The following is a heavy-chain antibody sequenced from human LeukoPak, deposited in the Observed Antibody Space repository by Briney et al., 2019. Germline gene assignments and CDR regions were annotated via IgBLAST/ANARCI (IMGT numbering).Heavy chain of an antibody. Sequence: GSVKVSCKASGYTFTGYYIHWVRQAPGQGLEWMGWIKPNSGGTNYAQKFQGRVTMTRDTSISTAYMGLSRLRSDDTAVYYCARGSIVGATFDYFDYWGQGTLVTVSS. D-gene: IGHD1-26*01. CDR1: GYTFTGYY. V-gene: IGHV1-2*02. J-gene: IGHJ4*02. CDR3: ARGSIVGATFDYFDY. CDR2: IKPNSGGT.